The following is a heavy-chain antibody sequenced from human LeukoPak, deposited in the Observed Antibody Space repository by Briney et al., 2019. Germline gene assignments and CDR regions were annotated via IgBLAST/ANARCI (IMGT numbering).Heavy chain of an antibody. V-gene: IGHV4-59*08. D-gene: IGHD6-13*01. CDR2: IYYSGST. Sequence: SETLSLTCTVSGDSISSYYWSWIRQPPGKGLEWIGYIYYSGSTNYNPSLKSRVTISVDRSKNQFSLKVISVTAADTAVYYCARLGSQLFFDPWGQGTLVTVSS. J-gene: IGHJ5*02. CDR1: GDSISSYY. CDR3: ARLGSQLFFDP.